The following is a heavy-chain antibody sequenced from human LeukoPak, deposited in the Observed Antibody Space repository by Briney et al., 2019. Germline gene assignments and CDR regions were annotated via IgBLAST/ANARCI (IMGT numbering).Heavy chain of an antibody. D-gene: IGHD2-2*01. CDR1: GFTFSNYN. CDR2: ITSSSTYI. J-gene: IGHJ6*03. V-gene: IGHV3-21*01. CDR3: AKLVVPAAMSDYYYYYYMDV. Sequence: GGSLRLSCAASGFTFSNYNMNWVRQAPGKGLEWVSSITSSSTYIYYADSVKGRFTISRDNAKNSLYLQINSLRADDTAVYYCAKLVVPAAMSDYYYYYYMDVWGKGTTVTISS.